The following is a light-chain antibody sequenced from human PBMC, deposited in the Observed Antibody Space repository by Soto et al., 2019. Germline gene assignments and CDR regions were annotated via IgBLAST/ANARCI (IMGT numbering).Light chain of an antibody. CDR2: DAS. CDR3: QQRSNWPPIT. J-gene: IGKJ5*01. V-gene: IGKV3-11*01. Sequence: EIVLTQSPATLSLSPGERATLSCRASQSVRSNLAWYQQKPGQAPRLLIYDASNRATGIPVRFSGSGSGTDFTLTISSLEPEDFAVYYCQQRSNWPPITFGQGTRLEIK. CDR1: QSVRSN.